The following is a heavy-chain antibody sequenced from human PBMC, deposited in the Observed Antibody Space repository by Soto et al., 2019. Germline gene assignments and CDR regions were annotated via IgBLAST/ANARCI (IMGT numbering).Heavy chain of an antibody. Sequence: GETLTLSCAVSGCPFSNYYMSWIRQPAGKGLEWIGRITTSGSTKYYAASVKGLFIFSSDNAKNPPLLQMTSPSAEDTAVYYCARTRASRFDYWGQGTPVTVSS. CDR3: ARTRASRFDY. CDR2: ITTSGSTK. V-gene: IGHV3-11*01. D-gene: IGHD6-6*01. CDR1: GCPFSNYY. J-gene: IGHJ4*02.